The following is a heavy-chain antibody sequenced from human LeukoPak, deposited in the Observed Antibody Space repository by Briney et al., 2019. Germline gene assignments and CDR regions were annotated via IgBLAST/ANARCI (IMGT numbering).Heavy chain of an antibody. D-gene: IGHD4-23*01. J-gene: IGHJ4*02. CDR3: ARHMTTVVTSLDY. Sequence: GGPVKVSCKASGYTFNIYGISWVRQAPGQGLEWMGWISCYDGNTNYAQKFQGRVTMTTDTSTRTTYMELRSLRSDDTAVYYCARHMTTVVTSLDYWGQGTLVIVSS. V-gene: IGHV1-18*01. CDR1: GYTFNIYG. CDR2: ISCYDGNT.